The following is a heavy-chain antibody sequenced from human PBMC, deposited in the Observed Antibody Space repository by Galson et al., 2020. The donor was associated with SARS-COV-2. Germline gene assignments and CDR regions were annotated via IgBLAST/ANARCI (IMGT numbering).Heavy chain of an antibody. J-gene: IGHJ4*02. CDR1: VDSLSSNTAA. V-gene: IGHV6-1*01. D-gene: IGHD6-19*01. CDR3: ARGDQWLDY. CDR2: TYYRSKWST. Sequence: SQTPSLTCAISVDSLSSNTAAWNWISPPPSRGLEWLGRTYYRSKWSTDYAVSVKSRITINPDTSKHQFSLQLNPVTPEDTAVYYGARGDQWLDYWGQGSLVTVSS.